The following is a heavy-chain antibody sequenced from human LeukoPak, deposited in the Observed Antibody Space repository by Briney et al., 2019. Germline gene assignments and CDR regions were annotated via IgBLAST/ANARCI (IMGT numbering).Heavy chain of an antibody. CDR1: GSTVSSNY. J-gene: IGHJ4*02. V-gene: IGHV3-66*01. Sequence: GGSLRLSCAASGSTVSSNYMIWVRQAPGKGLEWVSILYSGDTTSYADSVKGRITISRDNSKNTLYLQMKTLRAEDTAVYYCAWGSYRGPHIAQDGPDYWGQGTLVTVSS. D-gene: IGHD3-16*02. CDR3: AWGSYRGPHIAQDGPDY. CDR2: LYSGDTT.